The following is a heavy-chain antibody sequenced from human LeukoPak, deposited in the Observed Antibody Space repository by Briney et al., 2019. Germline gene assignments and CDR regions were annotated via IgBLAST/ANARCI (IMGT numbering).Heavy chain of an antibody. CDR2: IRHDGSNT. CDR1: GFTFRDFG. CDR3: VKDSYGPDN. D-gene: IGHD3-16*01. J-gene: IGHJ4*02. V-gene: IGHV3-30*02. Sequence: GGSLRLSCAASGFTFRDFGMEWVRQAPGKGLEWVAFIRHDGSNTYYGDSVKGRFTISRDNSKNTLDLQMNSLTAEDTAMYYCVKDSYGPDNWGQGTLVTVS.